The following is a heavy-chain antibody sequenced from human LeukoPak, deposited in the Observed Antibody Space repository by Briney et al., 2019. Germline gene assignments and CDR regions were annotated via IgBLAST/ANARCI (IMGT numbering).Heavy chain of an antibody. CDR2: IRSKAYGGTT. D-gene: IGHD3-10*01. V-gene: IGHV3-49*03. CDR1: GFTFGDYA. Sequence: GGSLRLSCTASGFTFGDYAMSWFRQAHGKGPEWVGFIRSKAYGGTTEYAASVKGRFTISRDDSKSIAYLQMNSLKTEDTAVYYCNRVTGDYYGSDEIYYFDYWGQGTLVTVSS. J-gene: IGHJ4*02. CDR3: NRVTGDYYGSDEIYYFDY.